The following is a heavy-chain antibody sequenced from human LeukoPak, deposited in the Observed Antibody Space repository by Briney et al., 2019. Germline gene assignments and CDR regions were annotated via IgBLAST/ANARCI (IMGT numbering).Heavy chain of an antibody. J-gene: IGHJ4*02. CDR1: GGTFSSYA. CDR3: ARGRRDSGSYEPDY. V-gene: IGHV1-69*05. CDR2: IIPIFGTA. Sequence: AASVKVSCKASGGTFSSYAISWVRQAPGQGLEWMGGIIPIFGTANYAQKFQGRVTITTDESTSTAYMELSSLRSEDTAVYYCARGRRDSGSYEPDYWGQGTLVTVSS. D-gene: IGHD1-26*01.